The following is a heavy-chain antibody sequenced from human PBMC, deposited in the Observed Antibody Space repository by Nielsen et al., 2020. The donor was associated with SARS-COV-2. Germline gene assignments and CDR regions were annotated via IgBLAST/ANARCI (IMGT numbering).Heavy chain of an antibody. V-gene: IGHV3-74*01. Sequence: GGSLRLSCAASGFTFSDYGMNWVRQVPGEGLAWVSRVSSDGTKTTYADSVKGRFTISKDNTRNTLYLQMNSLRAEDTAVYYCVRVRDDGFYYDTGPFDIWGQGSLVTVSS. CDR2: VSSDGTKT. CDR1: GFTFSDYG. D-gene: IGHD3-22*01. CDR3: VRVRDDGFYYDTGPFDI. J-gene: IGHJ4*02.